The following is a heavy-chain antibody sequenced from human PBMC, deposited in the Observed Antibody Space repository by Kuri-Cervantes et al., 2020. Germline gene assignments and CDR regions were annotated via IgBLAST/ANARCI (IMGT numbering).Heavy chain of an antibody. J-gene: IGHJ4*02. V-gene: IGHV4-4*02. D-gene: IGHD6-6*01. Sequence: SETLSLTCAVSGGSISSSNWWSWVRQPPGKGLEWIGEIYHSGSTSYNPSLKSRVTISTDTSKNQFSLQLSSVTAADTAVYYCARGPGAPSGIAARPKYFNYWGQGTLVTVSS. CDR3: ARGPGAPSGIAARPKYFNY. CDR2: IYHSGST. CDR1: GGSISSSNW.